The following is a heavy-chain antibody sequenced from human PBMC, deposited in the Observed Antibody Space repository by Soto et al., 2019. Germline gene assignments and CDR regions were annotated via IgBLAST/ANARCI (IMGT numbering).Heavy chain of an antibody. J-gene: IGHJ6*02. CDR1: GFTISNNY. CDR3: ADPLDVDV. V-gene: IGHV3-66*01. CDR2: IYSGGST. Sequence: EVQLVESGGGLVQRGGSLRLSCAASGFTISNNYMSWVRQAPGKGLEWVSVIYSGGSTSYADSVKDRFTISRDNSKNTLYLQMNSLRAEDTAVYYCADPLDVDVWGQGTTVTVSS.